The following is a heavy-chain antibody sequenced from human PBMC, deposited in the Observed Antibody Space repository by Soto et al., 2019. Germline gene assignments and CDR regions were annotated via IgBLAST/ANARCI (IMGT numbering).Heavy chain of an antibody. J-gene: IGHJ4*02. CDR2: MNPNSGNT. CDR1: GYTFTSYD. V-gene: IGHV1-8*01. D-gene: IGHD3-10*01. Sequence: GASMKVSCKASGYTFTSYDINWVRQATGQRLEWMGWMNPNSGNTGYAQKFQGRVTMTRNTSISTAYMELSSLRSEDTAVYYCARGASYGSGQSATALDYWGQGTLVTVSS. CDR3: ARGASYGSGQSATALDY.